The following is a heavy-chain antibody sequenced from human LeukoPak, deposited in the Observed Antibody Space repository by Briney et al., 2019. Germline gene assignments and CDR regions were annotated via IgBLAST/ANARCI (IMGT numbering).Heavy chain of an antibody. D-gene: IGHD6-13*01. Sequence: SETLSLTCTVSGGSISSYYWSWIRQPPGKGLEWIGYIYYSGSTNYNPSLKSRVTISVDTSKNQFSLKLSSVTAADTAVYYCAREKQQLVPLRYFDLWGRGTLVTVSS. V-gene: IGHV4-59*01. CDR2: IYYSGST. CDR1: GGSISSYY. J-gene: IGHJ2*01. CDR3: AREKQQLVPLRYFDL.